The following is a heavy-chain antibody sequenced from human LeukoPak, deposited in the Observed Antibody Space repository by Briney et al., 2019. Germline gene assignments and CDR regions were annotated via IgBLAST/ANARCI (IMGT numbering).Heavy chain of an antibody. Sequence: RSLRLSCAASGFTFSNYDMHWVRQAPGKGLEWVAVIWSDGSDKYYEDSVKGRFTISRDNAKNSLYLQMNSLRAEDTAVYYCARDLWVATIFPGAFDIWGQGTMVTVSS. D-gene: IGHD5-24*01. J-gene: IGHJ3*02. CDR3: ARDLWVATIFPGAFDI. V-gene: IGHV3-33*01. CDR1: GFTFSNYD. CDR2: IWSDGSDK.